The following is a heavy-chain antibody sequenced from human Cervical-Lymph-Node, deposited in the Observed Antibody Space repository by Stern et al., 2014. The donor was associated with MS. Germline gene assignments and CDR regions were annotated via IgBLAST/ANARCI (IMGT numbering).Heavy chain of an antibody. CDR3: ARGGRGVGLEY. J-gene: IGHJ4*02. D-gene: IGHD3-10*01. V-gene: IGHV3-30-3*01. CDR1: GFTFSTYA. CDR2: VSYDGTQR. Sequence: VHLVESGGGVVQPGRSLTLSCVVSGFTFSTYAMHWVRQAPGKGLEWVAFVSYDGTQRNSTDSVKARFTISRYNSKNTLYLHMNSLRDEDTAVYFCARGGRGVGLEYWGQGALVTVSS.